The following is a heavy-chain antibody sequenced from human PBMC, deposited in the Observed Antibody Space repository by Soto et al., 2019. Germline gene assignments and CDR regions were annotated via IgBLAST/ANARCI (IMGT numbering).Heavy chain of an antibody. V-gene: IGHV3-53*04. CDR3: TREGLYPYVHAY. CDR1: GFTVSRNY. CDR2: IYTDDST. Sequence: PGGSLRLSCAASGFTVSRNYMSWVRQAPGKGLEWLSVIYTDDSTYYADSVKGRFTISRHNSKNTLYLQMKSLRAEDTAVYYCTREGLYPYVHAYSGQGTPVTVSS. J-gene: IGHJ1*01. D-gene: IGHD2-2*02.